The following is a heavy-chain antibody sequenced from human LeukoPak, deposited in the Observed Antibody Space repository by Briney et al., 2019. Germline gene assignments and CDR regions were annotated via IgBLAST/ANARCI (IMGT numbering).Heavy chain of an antibody. CDR3: ARRSGWFGWYFDL. CDR1: GFTFSSYA. D-gene: IGHD3-10*01. V-gene: IGHV3-30-3*01. CDR2: ISFDGNNK. Sequence: PGGSLRLSCAASGFTFSSYAMHWVRQAPGKGLEWVTVISFDGNNKYYADSVKGRFTISRDNSKNTLYLQMNSLRAEDTAVYYCARRSGWFGWYFDLWGRGTLVTVSS. J-gene: IGHJ2*01.